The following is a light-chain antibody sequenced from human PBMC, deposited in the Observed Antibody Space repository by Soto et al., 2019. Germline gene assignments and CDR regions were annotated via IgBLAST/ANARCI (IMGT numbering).Light chain of an antibody. V-gene: IGKV1-5*01. Sequence: DIQMTQSPSTLSASVGDRVTITCRASQSISSWLAWYQQKPGEAPKLLIYDASSLQSGVPSRFSGSGSRTEFTLTISSLQPEDFATYYCRQYNSYSSRTFGQGTKVDIK. J-gene: IGKJ1*01. CDR3: RQYNSYSSRT. CDR1: QSISSW. CDR2: DAS.